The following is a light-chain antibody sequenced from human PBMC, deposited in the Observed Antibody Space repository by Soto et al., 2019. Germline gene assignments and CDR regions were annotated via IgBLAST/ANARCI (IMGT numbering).Light chain of an antibody. V-gene: IGKV1-39*01. CDR3: QQSYKMPS. CDR1: QSISIY. CDR2: AAS. J-gene: IGKJ5*01. Sequence: DIQMTQSPSSLSASVGDRVTITCRASQSISIYLNWYQQKPGKVPKLLIYAASSLQIGVPSRFSGSGSGTEFTLTISSLEPEDFGTYYCQQSYKMPSFGQGTRLEI.